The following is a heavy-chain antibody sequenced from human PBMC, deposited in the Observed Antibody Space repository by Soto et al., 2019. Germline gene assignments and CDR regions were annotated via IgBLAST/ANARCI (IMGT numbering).Heavy chain of an antibody. CDR3: AKALGLKLRYYFDY. V-gene: IGHV3-23*01. CDR1: GFTFTTYA. Sequence: GGSLKLSCAASGFTFTTYAMSWVRQAPGKGLEWVSAISGSGGSTYYADSVKGRFTISRDSSTNTLHLQMNSLRPDDTAVYYCAKALGLKLRYYFDYWGQGTLVTVSS. D-gene: IGHD2-8*01. J-gene: IGHJ4*02. CDR2: ISGSGGST.